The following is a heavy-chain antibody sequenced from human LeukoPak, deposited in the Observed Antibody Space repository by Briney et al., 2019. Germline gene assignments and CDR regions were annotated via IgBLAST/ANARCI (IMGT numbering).Heavy chain of an antibody. D-gene: IGHD6-19*01. CDR1: GFTFSSYG. CDR2: IWYDGSNK. V-gene: IGHV3-33*01. Sequence: PGWSLRLSCAASGFTFSSYGMHWVRQAPGKGLEWVAVIWYDGSNKYYADSVKGRFTISRDNSKNTLYLQMNSLRAEDTAVYYCARDRGYSSGTVDYWGQGTLVTVSS. CDR3: ARDRGYSSGTVDY. J-gene: IGHJ4*02.